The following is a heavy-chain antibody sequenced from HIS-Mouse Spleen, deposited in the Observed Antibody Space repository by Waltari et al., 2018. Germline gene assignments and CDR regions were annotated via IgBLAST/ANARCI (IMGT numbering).Heavy chain of an antibody. V-gene: IGHV4-39*07. CDR3: AREIPYSSSWYDWYFDL. CDR1: GGSISSSSYY. Sequence: QLQLQESGPGLVKPSETLSLTCTVSGGSISSSSYYWGWIRQPPGKGLEWIGSIHYSGSTSSPPSLKSRVTISVATSKNQFSLKLSSVTAADTAVYYCAREIPYSSSWYDWYFDLWGRGTLVTVSS. J-gene: IGHJ2*01. D-gene: IGHD6-13*01. CDR2: IHYSGST.